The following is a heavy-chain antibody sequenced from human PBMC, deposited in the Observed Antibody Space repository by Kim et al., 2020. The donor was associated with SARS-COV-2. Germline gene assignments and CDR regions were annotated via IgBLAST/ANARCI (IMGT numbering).Heavy chain of an antibody. CDR1: EFTFISYT. J-gene: IGHJ6*02. CDR2: ISSISNYI. CDR3: ARDENGMDV. V-gene: IGHV3-21*01. Sequence: GGSLRLSCAASEFTFISYTMNWVRQTPGKGLEWVSSISSISNYIYYSDSVKGRFTVSRDNAKNLLLPQLNSLTAEDTAVYFCARDENGMDVWGQGTTVTV. D-gene: IGHD2-8*01.